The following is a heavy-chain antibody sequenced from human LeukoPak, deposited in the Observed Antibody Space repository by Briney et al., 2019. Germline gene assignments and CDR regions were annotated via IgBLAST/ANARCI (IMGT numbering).Heavy chain of an antibody. Sequence: SETLSLTCTVSGGSISSGSYYWSWIRQPPGKGLEWIGEINHSGSTNYNPSLKSRVTISVDTSKNQFSLKLSSVTAADTAVYYCARGRGYSYGLFYFDYWGQGTLVTVSS. V-gene: IGHV4-39*07. CDR2: INHSGST. D-gene: IGHD5-18*01. CDR3: ARGRGYSYGLFYFDY. J-gene: IGHJ4*02. CDR1: GGSISSGSYY.